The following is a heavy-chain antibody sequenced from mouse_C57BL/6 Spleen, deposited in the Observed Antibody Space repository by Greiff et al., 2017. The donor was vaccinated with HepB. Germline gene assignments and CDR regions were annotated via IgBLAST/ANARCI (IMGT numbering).Heavy chain of an antibody. D-gene: IGHD2-4*01. J-gene: IGHJ3*01. Sequence: EVNLVESGGGLVKPGGSLKLSCAASGFTFSSYAMSWVRQTPEKRLEWVATISDGGSYTYYPDNVKGRFTISRDNAKNNLYLQMSHLKSEDTAMYYCARDYYDYDGRSGFAYWGQGTLVTVSA. V-gene: IGHV5-4*01. CDR3: ARDYYDYDGRSGFAY. CDR1: GFTFSSYA. CDR2: ISDGGSYT.